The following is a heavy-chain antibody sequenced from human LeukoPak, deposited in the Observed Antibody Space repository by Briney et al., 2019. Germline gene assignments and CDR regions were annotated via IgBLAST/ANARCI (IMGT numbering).Heavy chain of an antibody. CDR2: IIPIFGTA. V-gene: IGHV1-69*01. CDR3: ATGYSSGWYYFDY. D-gene: IGHD6-19*01. J-gene: IGHJ4*02. Sequence: SVKVSCKASGGTFSSYAISWVRQAPGQGLEWMGGIIPIFGTANYAQKFQGRVTITADESTSTAYMELSSLRSEDTAVYYCATGYSSGWYYFDYWGQGTLVTVSS. CDR1: GGTFSSYA.